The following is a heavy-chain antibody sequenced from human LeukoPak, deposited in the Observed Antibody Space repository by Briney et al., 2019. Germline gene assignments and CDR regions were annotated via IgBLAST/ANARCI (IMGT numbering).Heavy chain of an antibody. Sequence: PGGSLRLSCAASGLTFSSYSMNWVRQAPGKGLEWVSSISSSSYIYYADSVKGRFTISRDNAKNSLYLQMNSLRAEDTAVYYCARAPPFGSSGLNAFDIWGQGTMVTVSS. CDR1: GLTFSSYS. V-gene: IGHV3-21*01. CDR3: ARAPPFGSSGLNAFDI. J-gene: IGHJ3*02. CDR2: ISSSSYI. D-gene: IGHD6-19*01.